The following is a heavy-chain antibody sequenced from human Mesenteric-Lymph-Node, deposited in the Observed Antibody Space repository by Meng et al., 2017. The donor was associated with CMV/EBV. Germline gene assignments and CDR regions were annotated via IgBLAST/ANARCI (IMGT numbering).Heavy chain of an antibody. D-gene: IGHD6-19*01. V-gene: IGHV3-9*01. Sequence: SLKISCAASGFTFDDYAMHWVRQAPGKGLEWISGITWNSGSIDYADSVKGRFTISRDNAKNSLYLQMNSLRAEDTAVYYCARDPGSSGWYYFDYWGQGTLVTVSS. CDR2: ITWNSGSI. J-gene: IGHJ4*02. CDR3: ARDPGSSGWYYFDY. CDR1: GFTFDDYA.